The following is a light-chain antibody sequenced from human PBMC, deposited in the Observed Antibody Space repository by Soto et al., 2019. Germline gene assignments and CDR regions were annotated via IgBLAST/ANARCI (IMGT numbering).Light chain of an antibody. CDR2: DVS. J-gene: IGLJ1*01. CDR1: SSDVGGYEF. V-gene: IGLV2-14*01. Sequence: QSALTQPASVSGSPGQSITISCTGTSSDVGGYEFVLWYQQHPGKAPKLMIYDVSNRPSGVSNRVSGSKSGNTASLTISGLQAEDEADYYCSSYTSSSPLYVFGTGTKLTVL. CDR3: SSYTSSSPLYV.